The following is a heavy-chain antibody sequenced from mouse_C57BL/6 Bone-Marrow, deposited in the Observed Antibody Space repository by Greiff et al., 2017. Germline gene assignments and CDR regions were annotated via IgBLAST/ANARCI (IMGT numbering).Heavy chain of an antibody. J-gene: IGHJ2*01. V-gene: IGHV1-50*01. Sequence: QVQLQQPGAELVKPGASVKLSCKASGYTFTSYWMQWVKQRPGQGLEWIGEIDPSDSYNNYNQKFKGKATLTVDTSSSTAYMQLSSLTSGDSAVYYCARSFYDGYVGWGQGTTLTVSS. CDR1: GYTFTSYW. D-gene: IGHD2-3*01. CDR3: ARSFYDGYVG. CDR2: IDPSDSYN.